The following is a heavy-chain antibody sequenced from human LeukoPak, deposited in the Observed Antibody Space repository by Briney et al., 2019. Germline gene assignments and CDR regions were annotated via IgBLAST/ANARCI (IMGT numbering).Heavy chain of an antibody. CDR1: GFTFISYG. CDR3: AVLGPYGSGSYYNTPNFDY. CDR2: IWYDGSNK. D-gene: IGHD3-10*01. Sequence: GGSLRLSSAASGFTFISYGMHWVRQAPGKGLLLAAVIWYDGSNKYYADSVKGRFTISRDNSKNTLYLQMNSLRAEDTAVYYCAVLGPYGSGSYYNTPNFDYWCQGTLVTVSS. V-gene: IGHV3-33*01. J-gene: IGHJ4*02.